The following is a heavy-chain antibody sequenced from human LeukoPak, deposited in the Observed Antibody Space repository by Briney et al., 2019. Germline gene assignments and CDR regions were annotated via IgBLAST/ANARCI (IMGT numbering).Heavy chain of an antibody. Sequence: GASVKVSCKASGYTFTSYDINWVRQATGQGLEWMGWMNPNSGNTGYAQKFQGRVTMTRNTSISTANMELSSLRSEDTAVYYCARGPFFTTVTRDYWGQGTLVTVSS. CDR1: GYTFTSYD. CDR3: ARGPFFTTVTRDY. CDR2: MNPNSGNT. J-gene: IGHJ4*02. D-gene: IGHD4-17*01. V-gene: IGHV1-8*01.